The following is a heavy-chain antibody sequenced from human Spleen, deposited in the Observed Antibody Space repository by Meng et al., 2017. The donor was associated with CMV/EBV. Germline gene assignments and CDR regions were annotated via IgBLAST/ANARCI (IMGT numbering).Heavy chain of an antibody. D-gene: IGHD3-22*01. CDR3: ARDHYAYYYDSSGYYYAAPYYYGMDV. J-gene: IGHJ6*02. CDR2: INHSGST. Sequence: SETLSLTCAVYGGSFSGYYWSWIRQPPGKGLEWIGEINHSGSTNYNPSLKSRVTISVDTSKNQFSLKLSSVTAADTAVYYCARDHYAYYYDSSGYYYAAPYYYGMDVWGQGTTVTVSS. V-gene: IGHV4-34*01. CDR1: GGSFSGYY.